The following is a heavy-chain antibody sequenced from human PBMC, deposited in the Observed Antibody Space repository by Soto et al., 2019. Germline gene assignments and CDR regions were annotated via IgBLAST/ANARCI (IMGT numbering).Heavy chain of an antibody. J-gene: IGHJ5*02. CDR2: ISNAGNNK. V-gene: IGHV3-30*18. CDR3: AKDRVKIGYVFDP. Sequence: GGSLRLSCAASGFNFSNHGMHWVRQAPGKGLEWVAVISNAGNNKYYADSVKGRFSISRDNSTNMVYLQMNSLRPEDTAVYYCAKDRVKIGYVFDPWGQGTLVTVSS. CDR1: GFNFSNHG. D-gene: IGHD2-2*01.